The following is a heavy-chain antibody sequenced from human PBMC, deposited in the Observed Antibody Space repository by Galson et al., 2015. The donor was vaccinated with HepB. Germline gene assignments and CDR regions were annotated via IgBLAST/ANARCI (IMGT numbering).Heavy chain of an antibody. CDR2: IIPIFGTA. CDR1: GGTFSSYA. J-gene: IGHJ4*02. V-gene: IGHV1-69*13. CDR3: ARAPLYYYDSSGYFDY. D-gene: IGHD3-22*01. Sequence: SVKVSCKASGGTFSSYAISWVRQAPGQGLEWMGGIIPIFGTANYAQKFQGRVTITADESTSTAYMELSSLRSEDTAVYYCARAPLYYYDSSGYFDYWGQGTLVTVSS.